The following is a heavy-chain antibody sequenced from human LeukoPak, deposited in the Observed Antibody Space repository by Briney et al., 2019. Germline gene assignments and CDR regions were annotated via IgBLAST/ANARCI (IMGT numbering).Heavy chain of an antibody. CDR1: GGSISSGGFF. CDR2: IYYSGST. V-gene: IGHV4-31*03. J-gene: IGHJ4*02. CDR3: ARGRVYYYDSSGYSMYYFDY. D-gene: IGHD3-22*01. Sequence: SETLSLTCTVSGGSISSGGFFWNWIRQHPGKGLEWIGYIYYSGSTYYNPSLKSRVTMSVDTSKNQFSLKLNSVTAADTAVYYCARGRVYYYDSSGYSMYYFDYWGQGTLVTVSS.